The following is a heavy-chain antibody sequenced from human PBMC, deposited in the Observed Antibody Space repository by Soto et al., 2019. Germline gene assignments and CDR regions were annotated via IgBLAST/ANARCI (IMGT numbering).Heavy chain of an antibody. J-gene: IGHJ5*01. CDR1: GYTFRSYD. CDR2: VNPNTGNT. Sequence: QVQLVQSGAEVKKPGASVKVSCTGSGYTFRSYDIHWVRQATGQGLECMGWVNPNTGNTGYAQKFQGRVTMTRDMSKSSAYMEVNSLTSEDTAIYYCARAYGARSFDFWGQGTLVSASS. D-gene: IGHD2-21*01. V-gene: IGHV1-8*01. CDR3: ARAYGARSFDF.